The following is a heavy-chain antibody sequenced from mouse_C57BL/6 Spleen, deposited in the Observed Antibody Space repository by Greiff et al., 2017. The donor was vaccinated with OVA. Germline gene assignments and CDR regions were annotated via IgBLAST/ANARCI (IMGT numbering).Heavy chain of an antibody. J-gene: IGHJ2*01. Sequence: ESGPGLVKPSQSLSLTCSVTGYSITSGYYWNWIRQFPGNKLEWMGYISYDGSNNYNPSLKNRISITRDTSKNQFFLKLNSVTTEDTATYYCASTVVAWYYFDYWGQGTTLTVSS. CDR1: GYSITSGYY. CDR3: ASTVVAWYYFDY. CDR2: ISYDGSN. V-gene: IGHV3-6*01. D-gene: IGHD1-1*01.